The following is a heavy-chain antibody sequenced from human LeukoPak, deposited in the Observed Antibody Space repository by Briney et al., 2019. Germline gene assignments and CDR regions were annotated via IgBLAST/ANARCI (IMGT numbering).Heavy chain of an antibody. J-gene: IGHJ4*02. D-gene: IGHD2-15*01. CDR1: GGTLSSYA. CDR3: ASLYCSGGSCYFDY. Sequence: ASVKVSCKASGGTLSSYAISWVRQAPGQGLEWMGGIIPIFGTANYAQKFQGRVTITADESTSTAYMELSSLRSEDTAVYYCASLYCSGGSCYFDYWGQGTLATVSS. CDR2: IIPIFGTA. V-gene: IGHV1-69*13.